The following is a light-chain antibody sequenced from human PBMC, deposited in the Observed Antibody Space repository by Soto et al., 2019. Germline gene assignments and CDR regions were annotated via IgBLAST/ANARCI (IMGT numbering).Light chain of an antibody. J-gene: IGLJ2*01. V-gene: IGLV1-40*01. CDR3: QSYDSSLSAYVV. CDR1: SSNIGAGYD. Sequence: QSVLTQPPSVSGAPGQRGTISCTGSSSNIGAGYDVHWYQQLPGTAPKLLIYGNSNRPSGVPDRFSGSKSGTSASLAIPGLQAEDEADYYCQSYDSSLSAYVVFGGGTNLTVL. CDR2: GNS.